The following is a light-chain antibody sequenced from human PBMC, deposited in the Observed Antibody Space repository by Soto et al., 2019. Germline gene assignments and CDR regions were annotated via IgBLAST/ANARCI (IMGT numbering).Light chain of an antibody. V-gene: IGLV2-14*01. Sequence: QAVLTQAACVSGSPGQSITICCAGTSGDIGGYYYVSWYQHHPGKAPKLLIYQVTNRPSRVSNRFSGSKSGNTASLTISGLQADDEADYYCTTYSSSDTFYVFGTGTKVTVL. J-gene: IGLJ1*01. CDR1: SGDIGGYYY. CDR3: TTYSSSDTFYV. CDR2: QVT.